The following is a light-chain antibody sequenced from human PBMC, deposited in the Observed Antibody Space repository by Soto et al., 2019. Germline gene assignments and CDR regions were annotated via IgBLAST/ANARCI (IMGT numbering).Light chain of an antibody. V-gene: IGKV3-15*01. CDR3: QQYNSGPQT. CDR2: GAS. J-gene: IGKJ2*01. CDR1: QSVSSN. Sequence: EIVMTQSPATLSVSPGERATLSCRASQSVSSNLAWYQQKPGQAPRLLIYGASTRATGIPSGFSGSGSGTEFTLTISSLQSEDFAVYYCQQYNSGPQTFGQGTKVEIK.